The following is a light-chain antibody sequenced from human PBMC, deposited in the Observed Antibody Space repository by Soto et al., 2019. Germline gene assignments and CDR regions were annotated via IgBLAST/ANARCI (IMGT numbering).Light chain of an antibody. V-gene: IGKV3-11*01. CDR1: QSVSSY. J-gene: IGKJ4*01. Sequence: EIVMTQSPAILSVSPGERATLSCRASQSVSSYLAWYQQKPGQAPRLLIYDASNRATGIPARFSGSGSGTDFTLTISSLEPEDFAVYYCQQRSNWPLTFGGGTKVDI. CDR3: QQRSNWPLT. CDR2: DAS.